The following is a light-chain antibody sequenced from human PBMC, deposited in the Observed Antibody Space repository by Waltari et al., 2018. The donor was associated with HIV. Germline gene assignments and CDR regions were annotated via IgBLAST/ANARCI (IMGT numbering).Light chain of an antibody. V-gene: IGLV1-51*01. CDR1: SSNIGNNY. Sequence: QSVLTQPPSVSATPGQKVTISCSGSSSNIGNNYVSWYQQLPGTAPKLLIYDSNKRPPWIPDRFSGSKSGTSATLCITGLQTGDEADYYCGTWDNSLSAAVFGGGTRLTVL. CDR2: DSN. J-gene: IGLJ2*01. CDR3: GTWDNSLSAAV.